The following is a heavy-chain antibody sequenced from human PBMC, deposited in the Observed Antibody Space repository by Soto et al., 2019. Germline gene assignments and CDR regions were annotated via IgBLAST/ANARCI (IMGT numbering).Heavy chain of an antibody. CDR3: SGGVGDAI. J-gene: IGHJ4*02. V-gene: IGHV3-7*04. D-gene: IGHD1-26*01. CDR2: TNQDGSEK. CDR1: GFSFRSDW. Sequence: EDQLVESGGALVQPGGSLRLTCAVSGFSFRSDWMNWVRQAPGKGLEWVAHTNQDGSEKYYLDSVKGRFTIFRDNAKNSLYLQMNSLRAEDTAVYYCSGGVGDAIWGQGTLVTVSS.